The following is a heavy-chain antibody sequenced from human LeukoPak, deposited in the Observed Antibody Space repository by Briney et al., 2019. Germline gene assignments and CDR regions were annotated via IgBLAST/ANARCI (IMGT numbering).Heavy chain of an antibody. V-gene: IGHV3-9*01. J-gene: IGHJ4*02. CDR3: ARCRVSEDSSSRYAY. CDR2: ISWNSGSI. CDR1: GFTFDDYA. D-gene: IGHD6-25*01. Sequence: GGSLRLSCAASGFTFDDYAMHWVRQAPGKGLEWVSGISWNSGSIGYADSVKGRFTISRDNAKNTLYLQMDSLRAEDTAVYYCARCRVSEDSSSRYAYWGQGALVTVSS.